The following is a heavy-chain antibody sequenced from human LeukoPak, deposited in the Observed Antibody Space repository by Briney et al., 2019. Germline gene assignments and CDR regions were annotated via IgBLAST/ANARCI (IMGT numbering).Heavy chain of an antibody. CDR2: INVGNGNT. J-gene: IGHJ4*02. D-gene: IGHD4-17*01. CDR1: GYTFTSYA. CDR3: ARLTVTPYSFDY. V-gene: IGHV1-3*01. Sequence: ASVKVSCKASGYTFTSYAIHWVRQAPGQSPERMGWINVGNGNTKYSQKFQGRVTITRDTSASTAYMELSSLRSEDTAVYYCARLTVTPYSFDYWGQGTLVTVSS.